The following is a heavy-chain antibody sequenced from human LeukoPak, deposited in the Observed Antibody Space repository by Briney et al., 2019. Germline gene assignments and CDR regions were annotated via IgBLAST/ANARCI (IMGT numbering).Heavy chain of an antibody. D-gene: IGHD3-10*01. Sequence: SGPALVTPTQTLTLTCTISGFSLITRGLCVSLIRQPPGKALEWLARIDWDDEELYSTSLKTRLSISKDTSKNQVVLTMTNMDPVDTATYFCARANRKIVSGSGRNYYHMDVWGIGTTVTVSS. CDR1: GFSLITRGLC. CDR2: IDWDDEE. J-gene: IGHJ6*03. V-gene: IGHV2-70*17. CDR3: ARANRKIVSGSGRNYYHMDV.